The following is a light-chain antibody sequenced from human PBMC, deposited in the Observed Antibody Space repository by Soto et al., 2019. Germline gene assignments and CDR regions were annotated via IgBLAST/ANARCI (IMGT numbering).Light chain of an antibody. V-gene: IGKV3-20*01. Sequence: EIVMTHSPSTLSVSPVETVTLSCMASQIVSSSYLAWYQQKPGQAPRLLIYGASNRATGIPDRFSGSGSGTDFTLTISRLEPEDFAVYYCQQYGSSPKKFGQGTKVDIK. J-gene: IGKJ1*01. CDR1: QIVSSSY. CDR3: QQYGSSPKK. CDR2: GAS.